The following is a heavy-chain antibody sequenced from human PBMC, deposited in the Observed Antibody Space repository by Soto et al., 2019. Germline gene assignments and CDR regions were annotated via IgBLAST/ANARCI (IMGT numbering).Heavy chain of an antibody. D-gene: IGHD6-19*01. CDR2: IYSGGST. CDR1: GFTVSSNY. J-gene: IGHJ6*02. V-gene: IGHV3-66*01. Sequence: EVQLVESGGGLVQPGGSLRLSCAASGFTVSSNYMSWVRQAPGKGLEWVSVIYSGGSTYYADSVKGRFTISRDNSKNTLYLQMNSLRAEDTAVYYCARVGQWLEYYYDYGMDVWGQGTTVTVSS. CDR3: ARVGQWLEYYYDYGMDV.